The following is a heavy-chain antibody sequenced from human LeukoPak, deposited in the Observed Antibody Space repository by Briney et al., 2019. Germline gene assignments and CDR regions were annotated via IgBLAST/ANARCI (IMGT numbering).Heavy chain of an antibody. D-gene: IGHD3-22*01. CDR3: VKATRPFDSGNYYSCLHY. J-gene: IGHJ4*02. V-gene: IGHV3-7*03. Sequence: PGGSLRLSCAASGFTFSSYWMSWVRQAPGKGLEWVANIKQDGSEKYYVESVKGRFTISRDNSKNTLYLQMNSLRAEDTALYYCVKATRPFDSGNYYSCLHYWGQGTLVTVSP. CDR2: IKQDGSEK. CDR1: GFTFSSYW.